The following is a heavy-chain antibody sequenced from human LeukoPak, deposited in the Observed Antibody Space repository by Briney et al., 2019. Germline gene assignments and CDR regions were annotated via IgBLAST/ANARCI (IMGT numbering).Heavy chain of an antibody. CDR1: GFSFSLYS. Sequence: GGSLRLSCVASGFSFSLYSMKWVRQAPGKGLEWVSYISDTSAMYYADSVRGRFTISRDNAKNSLFLQMNSLRVEDTGVYYCARMAAAGTEFDYWGQGTLVTVSS. CDR3: ARMAAAGTEFDY. V-gene: IGHV3-48*01. D-gene: IGHD6-13*01. J-gene: IGHJ4*02. CDR2: ISDTSAM.